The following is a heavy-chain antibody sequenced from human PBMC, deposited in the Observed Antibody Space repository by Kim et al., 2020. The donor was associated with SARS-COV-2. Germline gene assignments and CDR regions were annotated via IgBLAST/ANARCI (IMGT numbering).Heavy chain of an antibody. D-gene: IGHD6-6*01. CDR3: AKDRRRSSSSLNWFDP. V-gene: IGHV3-23*01. Sequence: SVKGRFTISRDNSKNTLYLQMNSLRAEDTAVYYCAKDRRRSSSSLNWFDPWGQGTLVTVSS. J-gene: IGHJ5*02.